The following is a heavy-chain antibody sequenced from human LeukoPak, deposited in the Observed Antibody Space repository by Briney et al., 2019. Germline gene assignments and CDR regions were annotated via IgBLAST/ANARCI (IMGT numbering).Heavy chain of an antibody. CDR1: GFTFSDYY. Sequence: PGRSLRLSCAASGFTFSDYYMSWVRQAPGKGLEWVSYISSSGSTIYYADSVKGRFTISRDNAKNSLYLQMNSLRAEDTAVYYCARASHKYFDFWSGLGWFDSWGQGTLVTVSS. CDR3: ARASHKYFDFWSGLGWFDS. J-gene: IGHJ5*01. D-gene: IGHD3-3*01. V-gene: IGHV3-11*01. CDR2: ISSSGSTI.